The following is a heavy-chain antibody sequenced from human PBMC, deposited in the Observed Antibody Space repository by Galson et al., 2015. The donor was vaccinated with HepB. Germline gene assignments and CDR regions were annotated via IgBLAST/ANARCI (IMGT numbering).Heavy chain of an antibody. CDR1: GYTFTSYG. CDR3: ARDSREYYYGWGGALDI. CDR2: ISISNGNT. V-gene: IGHV1-18*04. D-gene: IGHD3-22*01. Sequence: SVKVSCKASGYTFTSYGISWVRQAPGQGLEWMGWISISNGNTDYAQKVQGRVTMTTDTSTTTAYMELRSLRSDDTAVYYCARDSREYYYGWGGALDIWGQGTMVTVSS. J-gene: IGHJ3*02.